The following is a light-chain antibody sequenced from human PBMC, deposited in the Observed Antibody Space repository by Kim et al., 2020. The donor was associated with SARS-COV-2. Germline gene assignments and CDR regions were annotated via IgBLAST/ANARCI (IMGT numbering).Light chain of an antibody. CDR3: SSYTSSSTWV. V-gene: IGLV2-14*03. CDR2: DVS. CDR1: DSDVGDYNY. J-gene: IGLJ3*02. Sequence: GRSITISCTGTDSDVGDYNYVSWYQQHPGKAPKLMIYDVSQRPSGVANRFSGSKSGNTASLAISGLQAEDEAAYYCSSYTSSSTWVFGGGTRVTVL.